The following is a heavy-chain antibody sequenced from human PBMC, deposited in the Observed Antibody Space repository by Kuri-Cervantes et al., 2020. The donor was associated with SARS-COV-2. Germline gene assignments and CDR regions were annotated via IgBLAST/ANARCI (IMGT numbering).Heavy chain of an antibody. Sequence: SETLSLTCTVSGGSISSYYWSWIRQPPGKGLEWIGYIYYSGSTNYNPSLKSRVTISVDTSKNQFSLKLSSVTAADTAVYYCARVKGDDFWGGRQSDAFDIWGQGTMVTVSS. CDR2: IYYSGST. V-gene: IGHV4-59*12. J-gene: IGHJ3*02. CDR3: ARVKGDDFWGGRQSDAFDI. D-gene: IGHD3-3*01. CDR1: GGSISSYY.